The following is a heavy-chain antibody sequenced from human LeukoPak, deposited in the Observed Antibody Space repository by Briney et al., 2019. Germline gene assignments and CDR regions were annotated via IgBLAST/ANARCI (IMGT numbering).Heavy chain of an antibody. CDR1: GFTFSSYG. CDR2: IWYDGSNK. CDR3: VRELGRVGAFDI. Sequence: GGSLRLSCAASGFTFSSYGMHWVRQAPGKELEWVAVIWYDGSNKYYADSVKGRFIISRDNSKNTLYLQMNSLRAEDTAVYYCVRELGRVGAFDIWGQGTMVTVSS. D-gene: IGHD1-26*01. J-gene: IGHJ3*02. V-gene: IGHV3-33*01.